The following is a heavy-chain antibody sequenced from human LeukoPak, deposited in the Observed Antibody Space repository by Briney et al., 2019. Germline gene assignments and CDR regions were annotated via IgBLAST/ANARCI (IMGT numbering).Heavy chain of an antibody. Sequence: PSETLSLTCTVSGGSISSSNYYWGWIRQPPGKGLEWIGSIHYSGSTYYNPSLESRATISVDTSKNQFSLKLSSVTAADTAVYYCARVTRRVDFDYWGQGTLVTVSS. J-gene: IGHJ4*02. D-gene: IGHD2-2*01. CDR2: IHYSGST. V-gene: IGHV4-39*07. CDR1: GGSISSSNYY. CDR3: ARVTRRVDFDY.